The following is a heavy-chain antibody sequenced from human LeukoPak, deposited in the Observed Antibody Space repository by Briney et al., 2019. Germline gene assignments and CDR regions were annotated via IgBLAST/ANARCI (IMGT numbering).Heavy chain of an antibody. D-gene: IGHD1-26*01. V-gene: IGHV3-21*01. Sequence: GGSLRLSCAASGFTFSSYNMNWVRHTPGRGLEGVSSITSGSSHRYYADSVKGRFTVSRDNAKSSLYLQMNSLRAEDTAVYYCARDPYSGSYGADYYYYMDVWGKGTTVTISS. J-gene: IGHJ6*03. CDR3: ARDPYSGSYGADYYYYMDV. CDR1: GFTFSSYN. CDR2: ITSGSSHR.